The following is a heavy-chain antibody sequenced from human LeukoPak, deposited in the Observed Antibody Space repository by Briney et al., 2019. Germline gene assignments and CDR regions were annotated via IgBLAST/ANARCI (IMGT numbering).Heavy chain of an antibody. CDR1: GGSISSYF. Sequence: SETLSLTCTVSGGSISSYFWSWIRQPPGKGLEWIGYIYYSGSTNYNPSLKSRVTISVDTSKNQFSLKLRSVTAADTAVYYCARSLGGYLYYCYYWGQGTLVTVSS. D-gene: IGHD3-22*01. CDR2: IYYSGST. J-gene: IGHJ4*02. CDR3: ARSLGGYLYYCYY. V-gene: IGHV4-59*01.